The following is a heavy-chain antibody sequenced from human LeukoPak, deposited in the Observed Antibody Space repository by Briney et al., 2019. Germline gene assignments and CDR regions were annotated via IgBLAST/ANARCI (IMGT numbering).Heavy chain of an antibody. Sequence: PGGSLRLSCAASGFTFSSYSMNWVRQAPGKGLEWVSSISSSSSYIYYADSVKGRFTISRDNAKNSLYLQMNSLRAEDTAVYYCARDSQYSSGWYVRLVDYWGQGTLVTVSS. CDR3: ARDSQYSSGWYVRLVDY. D-gene: IGHD6-19*01. CDR1: GFTFSSYS. V-gene: IGHV3-21*01. J-gene: IGHJ4*02. CDR2: ISSSSSYI.